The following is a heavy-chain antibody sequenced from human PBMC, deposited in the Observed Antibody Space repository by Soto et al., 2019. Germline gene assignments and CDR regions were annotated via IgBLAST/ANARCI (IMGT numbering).Heavy chain of an antibody. CDR2: INHSGST. V-gene: IGHV4-34*01. D-gene: IGHD3-10*01. J-gene: IGHJ6*02. CDR3: ARSYGSGNFYYYYYGMDV. Sequence: SETLSLTCAVYGGSFSGYYWSGIRQPPGKGLEWIGEINHSGSTNYNPSLKSRVTISVDTSKNQFSLKLSSVTAADTAVYYCARSYGSGNFYYYYYGMDVWGQGTTVTVSS. CDR1: GGSFSGYY.